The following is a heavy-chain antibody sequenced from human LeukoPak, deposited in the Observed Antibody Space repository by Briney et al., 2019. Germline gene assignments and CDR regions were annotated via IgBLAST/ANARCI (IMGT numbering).Heavy chain of an antibody. J-gene: IGHJ4*02. V-gene: IGHV3-11*04. Sequence: GGSLRLSCAASGSTFSDSYMSWIRQAPGKGLEWVSYISSSSSNIFYADSFKGRFTISRDNAQNSLYLQMNSLRVEDTAVYYCARDPPGAHFDYWGQGTLVTVSS. CDR2: ISSSSSNI. CDR3: ARDPPGAHFDY. CDR1: GSTFSDSY. D-gene: IGHD7-27*01.